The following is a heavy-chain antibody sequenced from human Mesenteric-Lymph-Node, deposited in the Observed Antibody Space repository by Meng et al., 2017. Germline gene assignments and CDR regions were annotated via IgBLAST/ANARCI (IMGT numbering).Heavy chain of an antibody. V-gene: IGHV4-31*03. CDR3: AREKYYYDSSSAFDI. J-gene: IGHJ3*02. CDR1: GGSISSGGYY. D-gene: IGHD3-22*01. Sequence: SETLSLTCTVSGGSISSGGYYSSWIRQHPGKGLEWIGYIYYSGSTYYNPSLKSRVTISVDTSKNQFSLKLSSVTAADTAVYYCAREKYYYDSSSAFDIWGQGTMVTVSS. CDR2: IYYSGST.